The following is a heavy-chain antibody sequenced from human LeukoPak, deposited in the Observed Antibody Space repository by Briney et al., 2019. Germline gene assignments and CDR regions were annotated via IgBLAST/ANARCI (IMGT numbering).Heavy chain of an antibody. Sequence: PGRSLRLSCTASGFTFGDYAMSWVRQAPGKGLEWVGFIRSKAYGGTTDYAAPVKGRFTISRDDSKDTLYLQMNSLNTEDTAVYYCITAYSSGWYACWGQGTLVTVSS. CDR2: IRSKAYGGTT. D-gene: IGHD6-25*01. J-gene: IGHJ5*01. CDR3: ITAYSSGWYAC. V-gene: IGHV3-49*04. CDR1: GFTFGDYA.